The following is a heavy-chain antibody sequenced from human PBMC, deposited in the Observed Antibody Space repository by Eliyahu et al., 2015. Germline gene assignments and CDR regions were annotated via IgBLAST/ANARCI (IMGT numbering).Heavy chain of an antibody. CDR3: ATGLSGAAAGSYYYYGMDV. CDR2: FDPEDGET. V-gene: IGHV1-24*01. CDR1: GYTLTELS. Sequence: QVQLVQSGAEVKKPGASVKVSCKVSGYTLTELSMHWVRQAPGKGLEWMGGFDPEDGETIYAQKFQGRVTMTEDTSTDTAYMELSSLRSEDTAVYYCATGLSGAAAGSYYYYGMDVWGKGTTVTVSS. J-gene: IGHJ6*04. D-gene: IGHD6-13*01.